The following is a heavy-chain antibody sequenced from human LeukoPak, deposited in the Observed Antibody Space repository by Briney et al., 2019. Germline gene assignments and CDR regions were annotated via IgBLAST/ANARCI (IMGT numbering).Heavy chain of an antibody. CDR3: ARDGGYYYDSSGSDY. V-gene: IGHV3-21*01. D-gene: IGHD3-22*01. Sequence: GGSLRLSCAASGFTSSSYSMNWVRQAPGKGLEWVSSISSSSSYIYYADSVKRRFTISRDNAKNSLYLQMNSLRADDTAVYYCARDGGYYYDSSGSDYWGQGTLVTVSS. CDR2: ISSSSSYI. J-gene: IGHJ4*02. CDR1: GFTSSSYS.